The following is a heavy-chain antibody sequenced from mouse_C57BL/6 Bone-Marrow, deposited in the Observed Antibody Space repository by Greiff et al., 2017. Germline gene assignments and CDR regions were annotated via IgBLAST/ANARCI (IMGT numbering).Heavy chain of an antibody. CDR2: FYPGSGSI. CDR1: GYTFTEYT. J-gene: IGHJ4*01. Sequence: QVQLKQSGAELVKPGASVKLSCKASGYTFTEYTIHWVKQRSGQGLEWIGWFYPGSGSIKYNEKFKDKATLTADKSSSTVYMELSRLTSEDSAVYFCARHPYYDYDLYYAMDYWGQGTSVTGSS. D-gene: IGHD2-4*01. V-gene: IGHV1-62-2*01. CDR3: ARHPYYDYDLYYAMDY.